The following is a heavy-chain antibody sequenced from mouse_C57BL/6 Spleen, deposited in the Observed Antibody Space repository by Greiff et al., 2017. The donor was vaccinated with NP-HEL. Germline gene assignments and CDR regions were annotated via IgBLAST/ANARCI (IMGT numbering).Heavy chain of an antibody. Sequence: VKLQQPGAELVRPGSSVKLSCKASGYTFTSYWMHWVKQRPIQGLEWIGNIDPSDSETHYNQKFKDKATLTVDKSSSTAYMQLSSLTSEDSSVYYCARYYYVSSYVGYFDVWGTGTTVTVSS. D-gene: IGHD1-1*01. CDR2: IDPSDSET. J-gene: IGHJ1*03. V-gene: IGHV1-52*01. CDR1: GYTFTSYW. CDR3: ARYYYVSSYVGYFDV.